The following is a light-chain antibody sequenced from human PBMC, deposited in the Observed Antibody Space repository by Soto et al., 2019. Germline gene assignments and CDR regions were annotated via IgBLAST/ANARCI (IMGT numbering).Light chain of an antibody. CDR2: DVS. CDR1: SSDVGGYNY. J-gene: IGLJ2*01. Sequence: QSVLTQPASVSGSLGQSITISCTGTSSDVGGYNYVSWYQQHPGKAPKLMIYDVSNRPSGVSNRFSGSKSGNTASLTISGLQAEDEADYYCCSYTSSCTPVVFGGGTKLTVL. CDR3: CSYTSSCTPVV. V-gene: IGLV2-14*03.